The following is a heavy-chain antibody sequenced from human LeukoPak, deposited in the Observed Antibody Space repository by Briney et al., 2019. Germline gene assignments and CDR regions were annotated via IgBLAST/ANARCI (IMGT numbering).Heavy chain of an antibody. Sequence: AETLSLTCTVSGGSINSYYWSWIRQPGGEGLEWIGRIYNSGSTTYNPSLKSRVTMSVDPSKNQFSLKLSSVTAADTAVYYCARDNLQLLEHYYYYYMDVWGKGTTVTVSS. D-gene: IGHD1-1*01. CDR3: ARDNLQLLEHYYYYYMDV. CDR2: IYNSGST. V-gene: IGHV4-4*07. J-gene: IGHJ6*03. CDR1: GGSINSYY.